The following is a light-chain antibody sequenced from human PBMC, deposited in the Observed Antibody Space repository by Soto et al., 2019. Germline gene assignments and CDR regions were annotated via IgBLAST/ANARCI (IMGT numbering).Light chain of an antibody. Sequence: EIVMTQSPATLSVSPGERATLSCRASQSVSSNLAWYQQKPGQAPRLLIYGASTRATGIPARFSGSGSGTDFTLTISSLQPEDFATYYCRQTYSSPPWTFGQGTKVDIK. J-gene: IGKJ1*01. CDR3: RQTYSSPPWT. CDR2: GAS. CDR1: QSVSSN. V-gene: IGKV3-15*01.